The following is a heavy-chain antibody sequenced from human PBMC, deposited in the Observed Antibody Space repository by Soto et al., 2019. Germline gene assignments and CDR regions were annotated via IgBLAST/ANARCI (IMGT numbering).Heavy chain of an antibody. J-gene: IGHJ6*04. Sequence: PGGSLRLSCAASGFTFSSYSMNWVRQAPGKGLEWVSYISSSSSTIYYADSVKGRFTISRDNAKNSLYLQMNSLRAEDTAVYYCARGTNYDFWSGSESVWGKGTTVTVSS. V-gene: IGHV3-48*01. CDR1: GFTFSSYS. D-gene: IGHD3-3*01. CDR2: ISSSSSTI. CDR3: ARGTNYDFWSGSESV.